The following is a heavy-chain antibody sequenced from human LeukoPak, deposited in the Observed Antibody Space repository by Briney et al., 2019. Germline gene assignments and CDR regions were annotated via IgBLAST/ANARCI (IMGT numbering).Heavy chain of an antibody. CDR2: IGSVGHST. Sequence: GGSLTLSCAASGFRFSDAAMTWVRQAPGKGLEWVSLIGSVGHSTYYGDSVKGRFTISRDNSKNTLSLQMNSLRVEDTAIYYCAKDIELSILGLGTMVTVSS. D-gene: IGHD3-16*02. J-gene: IGHJ3*02. CDR1: GFRFSDAA. CDR3: AKDIELSI. V-gene: IGHV3-23*01.